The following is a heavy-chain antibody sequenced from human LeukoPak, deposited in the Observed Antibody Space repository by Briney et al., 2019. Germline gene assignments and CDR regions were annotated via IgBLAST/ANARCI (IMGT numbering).Heavy chain of an antibody. CDR2: SSGSGGRT. D-gene: IGHD3-10*01. J-gene: IGHJ4*02. V-gene: IGHV3-23*01. CDR1: GFTFSSYA. CDR3: ARDGSREWPLGY. Sequence: GGSLRLSCAASGFTFSSYAMSWVRQAPGKGLEWVSVSSGSGGRTYYADSVKGRFTISRDNSKNTLYLQMNSLRAEDTTVYYCARDGSREWPLGYWGQGTLVTVSS.